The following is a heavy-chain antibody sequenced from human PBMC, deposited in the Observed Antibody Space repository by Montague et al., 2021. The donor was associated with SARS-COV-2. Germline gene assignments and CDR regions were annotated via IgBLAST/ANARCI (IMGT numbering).Heavy chain of an antibody. CDR3: ARLLAEGIVEATDMGFDS. CDR2: IHYIGNM. D-gene: IGHD2-21*02. CDR1: GASLSRIDYY. J-gene: IGHJ4*01. V-gene: IGHV4-39*01. Sequence: SETLSLTCNVSGASLSRIDYYWIWLRQPPGKELDLIGNIHYIGNMNYNLSLESRVSISVDTSENQFSLKLRSVIAADTAVYYCARLLAEGIVEATDMGFDSWGQGTLVTVSS.